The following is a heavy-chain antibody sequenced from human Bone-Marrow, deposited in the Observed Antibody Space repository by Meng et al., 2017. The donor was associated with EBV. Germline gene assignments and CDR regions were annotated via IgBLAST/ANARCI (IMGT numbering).Heavy chain of an antibody. CDR2: IELSGMT. CDR3: ARGQYNSEWRQNWFDP. D-gene: IGHD6-25*01. CDR1: GDSITSYSFY. J-gene: IGHJ5*02. Sequence: QLQLQESGPGLVXXXXXLXLTXTXSGDSITSYSFYWGWIRQSPGKGLEWIGIIELSGMTYYAPSLTNRVTISVDTSRGKLSLKLTSVTAADTAVYFCARGQYNSEWRQNWFDPWGQGTLVTVSS. V-gene: IGHV4-39*07.